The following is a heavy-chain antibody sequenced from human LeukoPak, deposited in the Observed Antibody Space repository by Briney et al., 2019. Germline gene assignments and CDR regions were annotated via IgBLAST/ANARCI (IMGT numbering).Heavy chain of an antibody. CDR3: ARAGILRGSFYFDY. V-gene: IGHV3-30-3*01. Sequence: GGSLRLSCAASGFTFSSYAMHWVRQAPGKGLEWVAVISYDGSNKYYADSVKGRFTISRDNSKNTLYLQMNSLRAEDTAVYYCARAGILRGSFYFDYWGQGTLVTVSS. D-gene: IGHD5-12*01. CDR1: GFTFSSYA. J-gene: IGHJ4*02. CDR2: ISYDGSNK.